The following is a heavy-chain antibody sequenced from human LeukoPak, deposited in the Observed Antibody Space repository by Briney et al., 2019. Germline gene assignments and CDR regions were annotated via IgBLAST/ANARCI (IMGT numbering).Heavy chain of an antibody. J-gene: IGHJ4*02. D-gene: IGHD6-19*01. V-gene: IGHV4-59*01. Sequence: PSETLSLTCTVFGGSISSYYWSWIRQPPGKGLEWIGYIYYSGSTTYNPSLKSRVTISVDTSKNQFSLKLSSVTAADTAIYYCARGWSSGWYRNDYWGQGTLVTVSS. CDR1: GGSISSYY. CDR2: IYYSGST. CDR3: ARGWSSGWYRNDY.